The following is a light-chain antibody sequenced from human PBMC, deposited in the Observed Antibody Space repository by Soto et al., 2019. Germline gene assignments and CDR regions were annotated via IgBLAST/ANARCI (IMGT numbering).Light chain of an antibody. CDR3: QSYDSSLSAYVI. J-gene: IGLJ2*01. Sequence: QSVLTQPPSVSGAPGQRVTISCTESSSNIGAGYDVHWYQQFPGTAPKLLIYGNNNRPSGVPDRFSASKSGTSASLAITGLQAEDEAHYYCQSYDSSLSAYVIFGGGTKVTVL. CDR1: SSNIGAGYD. V-gene: IGLV1-40*01. CDR2: GNN.